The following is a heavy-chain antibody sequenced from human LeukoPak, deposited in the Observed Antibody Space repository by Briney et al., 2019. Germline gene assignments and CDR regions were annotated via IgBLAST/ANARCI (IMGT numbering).Heavy chain of an antibody. V-gene: IGHV4-59*01. CDR1: GGSISSYY. D-gene: IGHD3-10*01. J-gene: IGHJ6*03. CDR2: IYYSGST. CDR3: ARTTTVRGTYYMDV. Sequence: SEPLSLTCTVSGGSISSYYWSWIRQPPGKGLEWIGYIYYSGSTNYNPSLKSRVTISVDTSKNRFSLKLRSVTAADTAVYYCARTTTVRGTYYMDVWGKGTTVTVSS.